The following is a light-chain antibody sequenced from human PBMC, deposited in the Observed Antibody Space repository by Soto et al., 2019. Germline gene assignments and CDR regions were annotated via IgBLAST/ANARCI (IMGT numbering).Light chain of an antibody. J-gene: IGKJ5*01. Sequence: IVLTQSPATLSLSPGERATLSCRASQSVNSDLAWFQQKPGQAPRLLIYEISNKATGIPARFSGSGSGTDFTLTTSILEPEDFAVYYCPPRSNSITFGQGTRLEIK. V-gene: IGKV3-11*01. CDR1: QSVNSD. CDR3: PPRSNSIT. CDR2: EIS.